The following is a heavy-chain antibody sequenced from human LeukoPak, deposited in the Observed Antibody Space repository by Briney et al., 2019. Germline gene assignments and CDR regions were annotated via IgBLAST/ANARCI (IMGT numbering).Heavy chain of an antibody. J-gene: IGHJ5*02. CDR1: GFSFSDHY. D-gene: IGHD4-17*01. V-gene: IGHV3-72*01. CDR3: ARDSRGKGATVTTLGS. CDR2: IRNKANGNTM. Sequence: PGGSLRLSCVASGFSFSDHYMEWVRQAPGKGLEWVGRIRNKANGNTMEYAASVKGRFIISRDDSSNSVYLHMNSLQIEDTAVYYCARDSRGKGATVTTLGSWGQGTLVTVSS.